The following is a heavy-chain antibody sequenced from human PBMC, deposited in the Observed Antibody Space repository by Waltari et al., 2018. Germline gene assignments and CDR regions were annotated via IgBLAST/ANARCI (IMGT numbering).Heavy chain of an antibody. CDR3: AGQITMVRGVISVYYYYGMDV. D-gene: IGHD3-10*01. Sequence: QVQLQQWGAGLLKPSETLSLTCAVYGGSFSGYYWSWIRQPPGKGREWIGEINHSGSTNYNPSRKSRVTISVDTAKNQFSLKLSSVTAADTAVYYCAGQITMVRGVISVYYYYGMDVWGQGTTVTVSS. V-gene: IGHV4-34*01. CDR1: GGSFSGYY. J-gene: IGHJ6*02. CDR2: INHSGST.